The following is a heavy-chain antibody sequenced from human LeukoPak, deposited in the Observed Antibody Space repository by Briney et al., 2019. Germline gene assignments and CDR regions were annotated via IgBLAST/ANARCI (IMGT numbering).Heavy chain of an antibody. CDR2: ISGNGGHS. CDR1: GFTFNSFA. Sequence: GGFLRLSCAASGFTFNSFAMSWVRQAPGKGLEWVSTISGNGGHSYYADSVKGRFTISRDNSKNTLYLQISSLRTEDTAIYYCAKGDSFGSGSYFHSWGQGTLVTVSS. CDR3: AKGDSFGSGSYFHS. D-gene: IGHD3-10*01. V-gene: IGHV3-23*01. J-gene: IGHJ5*01.